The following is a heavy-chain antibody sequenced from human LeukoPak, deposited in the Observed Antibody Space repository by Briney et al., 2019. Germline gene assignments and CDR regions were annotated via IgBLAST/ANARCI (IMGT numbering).Heavy chain of an antibody. J-gene: IGHJ4*02. D-gene: IGHD3-10*01. CDR1: GGSISSSSYY. CDR3: AMHISYYYGSGSSSYSFDY. Sequence: PSETLSLTCTVSGGSISSSSYYWGWIRQPPGKGLEWIGSIYYSGSTYYNPSLKSRVTISVDTSKNQFSLKLSSVTAADTAVYYCAMHISYYYGSGSSSYSFDYWGQGTLVTVSS. V-gene: IGHV4-39*07. CDR2: IYYSGST.